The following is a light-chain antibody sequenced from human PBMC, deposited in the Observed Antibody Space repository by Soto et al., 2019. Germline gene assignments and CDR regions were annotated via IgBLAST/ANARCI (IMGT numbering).Light chain of an antibody. J-gene: IGKJ4*01. Sequence: DIVMTQSPDSLAVSLGERATINCRSSQSLFYDSNYKNYLAWYQQKPGQPPKLLIYWASTRESGVPDRISGSGSGTDFTLTISSLQAEDVAVYFCQQYYTTPLTFGGGTKVEIK. V-gene: IGKV4-1*01. CDR3: QQYYTTPLT. CDR1: QSLFYDSNYKNY. CDR2: WAS.